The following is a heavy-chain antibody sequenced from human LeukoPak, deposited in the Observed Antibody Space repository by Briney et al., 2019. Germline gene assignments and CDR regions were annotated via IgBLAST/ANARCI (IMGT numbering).Heavy chain of an antibody. CDR1: GFTSSSYA. V-gene: IGHV3-23*01. CDR2: ISDSGGDT. Sequence: GGSLRLSCAASGFTSSSYAMSWVRQAPGKGLEWVSAISDSGGDTYYADSVKGRFTISRDNSKNTLYLQMSSLRVEDAAMYYCAADGYYYDSSGYQYYFDYWGQGTLVTVSS. CDR3: AADGYYYDSSGYQYYFDY. J-gene: IGHJ4*02. D-gene: IGHD3-22*01.